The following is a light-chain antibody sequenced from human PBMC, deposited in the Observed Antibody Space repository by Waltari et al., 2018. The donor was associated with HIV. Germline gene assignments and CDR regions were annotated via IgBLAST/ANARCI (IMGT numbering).Light chain of an antibody. Sequence: QSALTQPPSVSGSPGQSVSISCSGTTSDVGFYDYAFWYHQYPGKPPTLIIFYVNQRPSRVPARFSGSQSGNTASLTISGLQTEDEADYFCCAYAAGHVSYVFGNGTAVAVL. CDR2: YVN. CDR3: CAYAAGHVSYV. CDR1: TSDVGFYDY. J-gene: IGLJ1*01. V-gene: IGLV2-11*01.